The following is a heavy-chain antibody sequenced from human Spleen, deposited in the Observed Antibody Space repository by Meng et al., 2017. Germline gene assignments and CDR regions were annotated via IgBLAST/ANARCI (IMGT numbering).Heavy chain of an antibody. CDR2: IYYSGTT. J-gene: IGHJ1*01. Sequence: SETLSLTCTVSGDSISSSSYNWGWIRQPPGKGLEWIGSIYYSGTTYYSPSLKSRVTLSIDMSKNQFSLKLSSVTAADTAVYYCARGEGYFQHWGQGTLVTVSS. V-gene: IGHV4-39*07. CDR3: ARGEGYFQH. CDR1: GDSISSSSYN.